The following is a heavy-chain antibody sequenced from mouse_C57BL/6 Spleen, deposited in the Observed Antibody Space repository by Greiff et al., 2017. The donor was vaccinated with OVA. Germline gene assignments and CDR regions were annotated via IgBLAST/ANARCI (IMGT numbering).Heavy chain of an antibody. J-gene: IGHJ3*01. CDR3: ARDLASAQAFAY. CDR2: ISDGGSYT. Sequence: EVMLVESGGGLVKPGGSLKLSCAASGFTFSSYAMSWVRQTPEKRLEWVATISDGGSYTYYPDNVKGRFTISRDNAKNNLYLQMSHLKSEDTAMYYCARDLASAQAFAYWGQGTLVTVSA. V-gene: IGHV5-4*01. D-gene: IGHD3-2*02. CDR1: GFTFSSYA.